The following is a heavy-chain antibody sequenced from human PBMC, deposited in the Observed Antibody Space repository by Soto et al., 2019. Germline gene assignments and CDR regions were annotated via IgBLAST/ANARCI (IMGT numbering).Heavy chain of an antibody. Sequence: EVQLLESGGGLVQPGGSLRLSCVASGFTLSSCAMNWVHQAPGKGLEWVSVITGSGGSTYHADSVKGRFTISRDNSKNTIYLQMNSLTAEDTAVYYCAKERPDYGDYECWGQGTLVTVSS. CDR3: AKERPDYGDYEC. J-gene: IGHJ4*02. D-gene: IGHD4-17*01. CDR2: ITGSGGST. CDR1: GFTLSSCA. V-gene: IGHV3-23*01.